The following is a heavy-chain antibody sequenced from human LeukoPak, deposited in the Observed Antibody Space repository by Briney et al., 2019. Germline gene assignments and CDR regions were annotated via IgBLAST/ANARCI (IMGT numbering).Heavy chain of an antibody. CDR2: ISWNSGSI. Sequence: GGSLRLSCAASGFTFDDYAMHWVRQAPGKGLEWVSGISWNSGSIGYADSVKGRFTISRDNAKNSPYLQMNSLRAEDTAVYYCAGRSLVDYWGQGTLVTVSS. CDR1: GFTFDDYA. CDR3: AGRSLVDY. V-gene: IGHV3-9*01. J-gene: IGHJ4*02. D-gene: IGHD1-14*01.